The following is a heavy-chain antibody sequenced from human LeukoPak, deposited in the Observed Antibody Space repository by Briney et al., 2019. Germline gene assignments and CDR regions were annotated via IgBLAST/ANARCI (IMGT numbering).Heavy chain of an antibody. V-gene: IGHV4-59*01. J-gene: IGHJ4*02. CDR2: IYYSGST. CDR1: GGSISSYY. Sequence: KPSETLSLTCTVSGGSISSYYWSWLRQPPGKGLEWIGYIYYSGSTNYNPSLKSRVTISVDTSKNQFSLKLSSVTAADTAVYYCARIGHEDYYFDYWGQGTLVTVSS. CDR3: ARIGHEDYYFDY.